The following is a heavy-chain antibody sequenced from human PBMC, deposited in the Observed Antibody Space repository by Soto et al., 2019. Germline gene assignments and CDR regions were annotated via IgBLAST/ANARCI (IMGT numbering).Heavy chain of an antibody. CDR3: ASTMIVVVTPYYFDY. Sequence: PGGSLRLSCAASGFTFSSYAMSWVRQAPGKGLEWVSAISGSGGSTYYADSVKGRFTISRDNSKNTLYLQMNSLRAEDTAVYYCASTMIVVVTPYYFDYWGQGTLVTVSS. CDR1: GFTFSSYA. D-gene: IGHD3-22*01. J-gene: IGHJ4*02. V-gene: IGHV3-23*01. CDR2: ISGSGGST.